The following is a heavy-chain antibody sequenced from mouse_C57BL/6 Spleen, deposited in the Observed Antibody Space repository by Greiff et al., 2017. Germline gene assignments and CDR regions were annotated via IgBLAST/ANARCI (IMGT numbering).Heavy chain of an antibody. Sequence: QVQLQQSGAELVRPGASVKLSCKASGYTFTDYYINWVKQRPGQGLEWIARIYPGSGNTYYNEKFKGKATLTAEKSSSTAYMQLSSLTSEDSAVYFCARDDYGSSYDDWGQGTTLTVSS. D-gene: IGHD1-1*01. CDR3: ARDDYGSSYDD. CDR2: IYPGSGNT. CDR1: GYTFTDYY. J-gene: IGHJ2*01. V-gene: IGHV1-76*01.